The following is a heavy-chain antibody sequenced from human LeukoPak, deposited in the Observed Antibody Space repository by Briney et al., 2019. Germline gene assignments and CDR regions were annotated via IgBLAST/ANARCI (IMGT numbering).Heavy chain of an antibody. D-gene: IGHD1-26*01. V-gene: IGHV3-30*02. CDR3: ASDRRGSFYYFDY. Sequence: PGGSLRLSCAASGFTFSSYGMHWVRQAPGKGLEWVAFIRYDGSNKYYADSVKGRFTISRDNSKNTLYLQMNSLRAEDTAVYYCASDRRGSFYYFDYWGQGTLVTVSS. J-gene: IGHJ4*02. CDR2: IRYDGSNK. CDR1: GFTFSSYG.